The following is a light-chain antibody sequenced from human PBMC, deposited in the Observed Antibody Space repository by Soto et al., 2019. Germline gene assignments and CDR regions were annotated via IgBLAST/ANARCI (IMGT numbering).Light chain of an antibody. Sequence: EVVMTQSPATLSVSPGEGVTLSCRANQGIGDTLAWYQHKPGQTPRLLIYDTSTRATGVPARFSGSRSGPDFTLTISSLQPEDFATYSCQQTYRTPLTFGGGTKVDIK. V-gene: IGKV3-15*01. CDR3: QQTYRTPLT. J-gene: IGKJ4*01. CDR1: QGIGDT. CDR2: DTS.